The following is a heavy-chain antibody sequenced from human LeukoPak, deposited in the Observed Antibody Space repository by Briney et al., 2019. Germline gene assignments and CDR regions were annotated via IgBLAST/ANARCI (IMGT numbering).Heavy chain of an antibody. CDR2: ISANNGNK. CDR1: GYTFTNYG. Sequence: GASVKVSCKAFGYTFTNYGISWVRQAPRQGLEWMGWISANNGNKNYAQNLQGRVTMTTDTSTSTAYLEVRSLRSDDTAVYYCARYYDFWSGRTDYYYMDVWGKGTTVTVSS. V-gene: IGHV1-18*01. D-gene: IGHD3-3*01. CDR3: ARYYDFWSGRTDYYYMDV. J-gene: IGHJ6*03.